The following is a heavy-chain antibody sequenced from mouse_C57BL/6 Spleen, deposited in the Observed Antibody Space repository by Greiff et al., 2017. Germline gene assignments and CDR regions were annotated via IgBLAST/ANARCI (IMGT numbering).Heavy chain of an antibody. J-gene: IGHJ4*01. CDR3: AKRGGSVRGDYYAMDD. CDR1: GFSLTSYG. CDR2: IWGGGST. Sequence: QVQLKQSGPGLVAPSQSLSITCTVSGFSLTSYGVDWVRQPPGKGLEWLGVIWGGGSTNYNSALMSRLSISKDNSKSQVFLKMNSMQTDDTAMYDCAKRGGSVRGDYYAMDDWGQGTSVTVSS. D-gene: IGHD2-2*01. V-gene: IGHV2-9*01.